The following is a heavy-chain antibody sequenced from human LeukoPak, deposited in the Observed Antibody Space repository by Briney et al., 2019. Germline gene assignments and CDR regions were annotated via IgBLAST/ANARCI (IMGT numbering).Heavy chain of an antibody. Sequence: GGSLRLSCAASGFTFSSYGMHWVRQAPGKGLEWVAFIRYDGSNKYYADSVKGRFTISRDNSKNTLYLQMNSLRAEDTAVYYCAKDGIGKWRNPEWLSVWGQGTLVTVSS. D-gene: IGHD3-3*01. CDR1: GFTFSSYG. V-gene: IGHV3-30*02. CDR3: AKDGIGKWRNPEWLSV. J-gene: IGHJ4*02. CDR2: IRYDGSNK.